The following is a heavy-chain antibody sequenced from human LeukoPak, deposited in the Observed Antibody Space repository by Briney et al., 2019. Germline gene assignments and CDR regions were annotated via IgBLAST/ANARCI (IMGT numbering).Heavy chain of an antibody. CDR2: VRHDGNNK. D-gene: IGHD3-22*01. Sequence: GGSLRLSCAASGFSFNTYAMHWVRQAPGKGLEWLAFVRHDGNNKYEADSVKGRFTISRDNSKNTVYLQMNSLRSEDTAVYYCAKGVRMIVVAPGSWGKGTLVTVSS. CDR1: GFSFNTYA. J-gene: IGHJ5*02. CDR3: AKGVRMIVVAPGS. V-gene: IGHV3-30*02.